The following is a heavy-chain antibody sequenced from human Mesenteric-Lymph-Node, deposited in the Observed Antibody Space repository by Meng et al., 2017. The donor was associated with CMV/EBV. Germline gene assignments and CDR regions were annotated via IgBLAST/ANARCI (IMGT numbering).Heavy chain of an antibody. CDR2: INPYNAVT. CDR1: GYTFTDYY. CDR3: AKERGDSNSWDA. D-gene: IGHD2/OR15-2a*01. J-gene: IGHJ5*02. V-gene: IGHV1-2*06. Sequence: SCKASGYTFTDYYIHWVRQAPGQGLEWMGRINPYNAVTDYAQNFQGRVTMTRDSSISTAYMHLSRLTSDDSAIFLCAKERGDSNSWDAWDQGTLVTVSS.